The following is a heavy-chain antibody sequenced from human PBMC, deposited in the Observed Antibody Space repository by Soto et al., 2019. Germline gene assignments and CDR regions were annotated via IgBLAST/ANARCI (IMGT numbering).Heavy chain of an antibody. Sequence: AWETLSLTCAVSGGSISSGGYSWSWIRQPPGKGLEWIGYIYHSGSTYYNPSLKSRVTIAVDRSKNQCSLKLSSVTAADTAVYYCARERITYYYDNSGYPGWFNWFDPWGQGTLVTVSS. CDR1: GGSISSGGYS. D-gene: IGHD3-22*01. CDR3: ARERITYYYDNSGYPGWFNWFDP. V-gene: IGHV4-30-2*01. J-gene: IGHJ5*02. CDR2: IYHSGST.